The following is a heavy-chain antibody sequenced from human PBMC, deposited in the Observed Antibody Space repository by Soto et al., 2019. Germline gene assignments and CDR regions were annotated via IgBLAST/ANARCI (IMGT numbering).Heavy chain of an antibody. V-gene: IGHV1-2*02. Sequence: GASVKVSCKASGYTFTGCDMHWVRQAPGQGLEWMGWINPNSGGTNYAQKFQGRVTMTRDTSISTAYMELSRLRSDDTAVYYCARVVDTAMASIQDIVVVVAAEYYYYGMDVWGQGTTVTVSS. D-gene: IGHD2-15*01. CDR1: GYTFTGCD. CDR2: INPNSGGT. CDR3: ARVVDTAMASIQDIVVVVAAEYYYYGMDV. J-gene: IGHJ6*02.